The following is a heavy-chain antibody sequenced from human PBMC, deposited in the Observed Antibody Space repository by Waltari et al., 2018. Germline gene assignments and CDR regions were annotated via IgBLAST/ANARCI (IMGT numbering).Heavy chain of an antibody. CDR1: GDSISGNYW. J-gene: IGHJ4*02. D-gene: IGHD2-2*01. CDR3: AGDRAIGLFFDY. Sequence: QVQLQESGQGLVKPSGTLSLTCAVSGDSISGNYWWSWVRQSPEKGLEGIGQVHHSGKPHYKPSLQSRVAISVDKPKNQFSLNLNSVTAADTAIYYCAGDRAIGLFFDYWGRGTLVTVSS. V-gene: IGHV4-4*02. CDR2: VHHSGKP.